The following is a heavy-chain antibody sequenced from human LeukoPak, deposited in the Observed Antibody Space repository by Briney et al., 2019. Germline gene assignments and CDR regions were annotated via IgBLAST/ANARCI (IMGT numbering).Heavy chain of an antibody. D-gene: IGHD3-22*01. J-gene: IGHJ5*02. V-gene: IGHV1-18*01. CDR1: GYTFTSYG. Sequence: ASVKVSCKASGYTFTSYGISWVRQAPGQGLEWMGWISAYNGITNYAQKLQGRVTMTTDTSTSTAYMELRSLRSDDTAVYYCARDLSEITMIVGLGWFDPWGQGTLVTVSS. CDR3: ARDLSEITMIVGLGWFDP. CDR2: ISAYNGIT.